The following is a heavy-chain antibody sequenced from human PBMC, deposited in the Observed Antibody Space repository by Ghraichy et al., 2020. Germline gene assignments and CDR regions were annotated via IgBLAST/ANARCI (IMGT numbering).Heavy chain of an antibody. Sequence: GSLRLSCVGSGFTFSSHSMNWVRQAPGKSLEWVSYITSSSRTRAYADSVKGRFTISRDNAQNSLYLQMTSLRDEDTAVYYCARGSTVVRFFYYDGMDVWGQGATFTVSS. CDR1: GFTFSSHS. CDR2: ITSSSRTR. CDR3: ARGSTVVRFFYYDGMDV. J-gene: IGHJ6*02. V-gene: IGHV3-48*02. D-gene: IGHD4-23*01.